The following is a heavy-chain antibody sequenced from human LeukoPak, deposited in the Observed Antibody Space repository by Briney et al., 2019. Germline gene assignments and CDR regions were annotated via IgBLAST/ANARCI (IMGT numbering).Heavy chain of an antibody. V-gene: IGHV5-10-1*01. Sequence: GESLRISCKGSGYSFTNYWISWVRQMPGKGLEWMGRIDPSDSYTNYIPSFQGHVTISADKSISTAYLLWASLKASDTAMYYCAVSGSYYIDYWGQGTLVTVSS. CDR2: IDPSDSYT. D-gene: IGHD3-10*01. J-gene: IGHJ4*02. CDR1: GYSFTNYW. CDR3: AVSGSYYIDY.